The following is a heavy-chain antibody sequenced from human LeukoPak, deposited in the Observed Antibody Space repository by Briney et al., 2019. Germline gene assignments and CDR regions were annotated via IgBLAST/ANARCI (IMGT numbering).Heavy chain of an antibody. Sequence: GESLQISCKGSGYSFASYWIGWVRLMPGQGLEWMGIIYPGDSDTKYSPSFQGRVTISADKSINTAYLQWSSLKASDTAMYYCARMYSSSSRPFDVWGQGTTVTVSS. V-gene: IGHV5-51*01. CDR1: GYSFASYW. D-gene: IGHD6-13*01. CDR3: ARMYSSSSRPFDV. J-gene: IGHJ6*02. CDR2: IYPGDSDT.